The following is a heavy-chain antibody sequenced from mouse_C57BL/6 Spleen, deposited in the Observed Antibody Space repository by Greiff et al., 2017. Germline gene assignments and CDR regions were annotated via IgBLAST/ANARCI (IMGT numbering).Heavy chain of an antibody. Sequence: EVMLVESEGGLVQPGSSMKLSCTASGFTFSDYYMAWVRQVPEKGLEWVANINYDGSSTYYLDSLKSRFIISRDNAKNILYLQMSSLKSEDTATYYCARGGGPFAYWGQGTLVTVSA. CDR1: GFTFSDYY. CDR2: INYDGSST. J-gene: IGHJ3*01. CDR3: ARGGGPFAY. D-gene: IGHD3-3*01. V-gene: IGHV5-16*01.